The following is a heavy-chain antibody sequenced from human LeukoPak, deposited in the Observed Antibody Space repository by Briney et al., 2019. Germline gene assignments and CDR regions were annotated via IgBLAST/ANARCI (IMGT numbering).Heavy chain of an antibody. CDR3: ATGGWYLAY. Sequence: GGSLRLSCAASGFTFSSYWMTWVRQAPGKGLEWVANINQDGSEKYYLDSVKGRISISRDNAKNSLYLQINSLKVEDRAVYYCATGGWYLAYWGQGTLVTVSS. CDR2: INQDGSEK. J-gene: IGHJ4*02. D-gene: IGHD6-19*01. V-gene: IGHV3-7*01. CDR1: GFTFSSYW.